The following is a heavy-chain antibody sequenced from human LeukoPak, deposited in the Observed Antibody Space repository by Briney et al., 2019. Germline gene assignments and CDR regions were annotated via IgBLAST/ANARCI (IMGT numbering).Heavy chain of an antibody. CDR2: ISSSSSYI. V-gene: IGHV3-21*01. Sequence: PGGSLRLSCAASGFTFSSYSMNWVRQAPGKGLEWVSSISSSSSYIYYADSVKGRFTISRDNAKNSLYLQMNSLRAEDTAVYYCAIEWYDSGCLDYWGQGTLVTVSS. CDR1: GFTFSSYS. CDR3: AIEWYDSGCLDY. D-gene: IGHD3-10*01. J-gene: IGHJ4*02.